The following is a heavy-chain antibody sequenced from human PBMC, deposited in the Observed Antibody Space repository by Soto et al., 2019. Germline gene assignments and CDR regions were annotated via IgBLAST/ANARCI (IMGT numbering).Heavy chain of an antibody. D-gene: IGHD4-17*01. CDR2: IIPIFGTA. CDR3: ARERKEDYGGRFWFDP. V-gene: IGHV1-69*01. Sequence: QVQLVQSGAEVKKPGSSVQVSCTASGGTFSSYAISWVRQAPGQGLEWMGGIIPIFGTANYAQPFQGRVTITADESTSAAYMELSSLRAEDTAVYYCARERKEDYGGRFWFDPWGQGTLVTVSS. CDR1: GGTFSSYA. J-gene: IGHJ5*02.